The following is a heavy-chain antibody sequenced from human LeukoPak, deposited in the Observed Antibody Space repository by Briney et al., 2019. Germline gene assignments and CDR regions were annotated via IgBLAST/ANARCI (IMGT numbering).Heavy chain of an antibody. CDR2: ISGSGDNI. CDR1: GFTFSNYA. D-gene: IGHD2-15*01. CDR3: AKARTYCSGGSCFYDY. V-gene: IGHV3-23*01. J-gene: IGHJ4*02. Sequence: GGSLRLSCAASGFTFSNYAMTWVRQAPGKGLEWVSAISGSGDNIYYADSVEGRFTISRDNSKNTLSLQMNSLRAEDTAVYYCAKARTYCSGGSCFYDYWGQGTPVTVSS.